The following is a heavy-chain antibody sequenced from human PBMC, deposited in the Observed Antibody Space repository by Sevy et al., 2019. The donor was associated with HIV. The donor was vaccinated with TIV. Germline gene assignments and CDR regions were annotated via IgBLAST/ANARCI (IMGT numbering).Heavy chain of an antibody. Sequence: SETLSLTCTVSGGSISSYYWSWIRQPPGKGLEWIGSIYYSGSTNYNPSLKSRVTISVDTSKNQFSLKLSSVTAADTAVYYCARVGDYGSGSYYHYWGQGTLVTVSS. CDR2: IYYSGST. J-gene: IGHJ4*02. V-gene: IGHV4-59*01. D-gene: IGHD3-10*01. CDR3: ARVGDYGSGSYYHY. CDR1: GGSISSYY.